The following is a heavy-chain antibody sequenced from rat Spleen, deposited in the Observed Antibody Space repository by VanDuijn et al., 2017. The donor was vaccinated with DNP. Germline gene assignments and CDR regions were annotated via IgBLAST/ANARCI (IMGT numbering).Heavy chain of an antibody. J-gene: IGHJ2*01. D-gene: IGHD1-11*01. CDR3: GTRGKYGGYDY. Sequence: EVQLVESGGGLVQPGRSLKLSCAASGFTFSDYYMAWVRQPPTKGLEWVASISYDGSHTFYRDSVQGRFIISRDNEKTTLNLQMESLRSDDTATYYGGTRGKYGGYDYWGQGVMVTVSS. CDR2: ISYDGSHT. V-gene: IGHV5-20*01. CDR1: GFTFSDYY.